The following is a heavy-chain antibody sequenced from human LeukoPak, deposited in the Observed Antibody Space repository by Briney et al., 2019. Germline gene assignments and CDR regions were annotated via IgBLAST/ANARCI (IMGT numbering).Heavy chain of an antibody. CDR1: GFSFNNYA. CDR3: AKGAYDYIEIAYFDY. CDR2: IIGSSGTT. Sequence: PGGSLRLSCVASGFSFNNYAMNWVRQAPGKGLEWVSLIIGSSGTTFYADSVKGRFTISRDKSKSTLYLQMNNLRAEDTAVYYCAKGAYDYIEIAYFDYWGQGSLVTVSS. J-gene: IGHJ4*02. V-gene: IGHV3-23*01. D-gene: IGHD5-12*01.